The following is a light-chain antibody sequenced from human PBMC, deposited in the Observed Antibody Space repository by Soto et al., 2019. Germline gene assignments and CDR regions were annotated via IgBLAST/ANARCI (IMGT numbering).Light chain of an antibody. J-gene: IGKJ5*01. CDR3: QQYGSSPLT. Sequence: EIVLTQSRCTLSLSPGERATLSCRDSQSVSNNYLAWYQQKPGQAPRLLIYGASNRATGIPDRFSGSGSGTDFTLTISRLEPEDFAVHYCQQYGSSPLTFGQGTRLEIK. CDR1: QSVSNNY. CDR2: GAS. V-gene: IGKV3-20*01.